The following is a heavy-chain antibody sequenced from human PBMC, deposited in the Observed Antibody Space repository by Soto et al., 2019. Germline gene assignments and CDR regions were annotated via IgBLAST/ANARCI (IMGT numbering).Heavy chain of an antibody. J-gene: IGHJ3*01. D-gene: IGHD6-19*01. CDR1: GFTFGTYG. CDR3: ATPYSSGPDALDV. CDR2: ISSDGSYK. Sequence: GGSLRLSCAASGFTFGTYGMHWVRQAPGKGLEWVAAISSDGSYKFYADSVEGRFTISRDNSKNTLYLQMSSLSAEDTAVYYCATPYSSGPDALDVWGQGTMVTVSS. V-gene: IGHV3-30*03.